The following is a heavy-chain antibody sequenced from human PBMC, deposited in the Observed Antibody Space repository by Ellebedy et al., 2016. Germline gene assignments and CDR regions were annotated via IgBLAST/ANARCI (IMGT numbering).Heavy chain of an antibody. CDR3: VSALDIVVVPAANPPSFDY. CDR2: ISYDGSNK. Sequence: GGSLRLSXAASGFTFSSYAMHWVRQAPGKGLEWVAVISYDGSNKYYADSVKGRFTISRDNSKNTLYLQMNSLRAEDTAVYYCVSALDIVVVPAANPPSFDYWGQGTLVTVSS. V-gene: IGHV3-30-3*01. D-gene: IGHD2-2*03. J-gene: IGHJ4*02. CDR1: GFTFSSYA.